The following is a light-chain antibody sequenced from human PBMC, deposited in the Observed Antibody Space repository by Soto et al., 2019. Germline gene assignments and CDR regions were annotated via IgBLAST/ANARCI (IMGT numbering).Light chain of an antibody. CDR1: QSVSSY. CDR3: QQYNNWPPIT. CDR2: GAS. Sequence: EIVMTQSPATLSVSPGERATLSCRASQSVSSYLAWYQQKPGQAPRLLIYGASNRATGTPDRFSGSGSGTDFTLTISSLQSEDFAVYYCQQYNNWPPITFGQGTRLEIK. V-gene: IGKV3D-15*01. J-gene: IGKJ5*01.